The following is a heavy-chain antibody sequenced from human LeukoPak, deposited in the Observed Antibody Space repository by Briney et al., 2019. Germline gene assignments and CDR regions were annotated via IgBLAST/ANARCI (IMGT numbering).Heavy chain of an antibody. CDR2: INHSGST. CDR1: GGSFSGYY. CDR3: ARGPRKRYSYGLRGYYFDY. D-gene: IGHD5-18*01. V-gene: IGHV4-34*01. Sequence: PSETLSLTCAVYGGSFSGYYWSGILRPPGKGLEWIGEINHSGSTNYNPSLKRRGTISVDTSKKQFSMTLSSVTAAATAVYYCARGPRKRYSYGLRGYYFDYWGQGTLVTVSS. J-gene: IGHJ4*02.